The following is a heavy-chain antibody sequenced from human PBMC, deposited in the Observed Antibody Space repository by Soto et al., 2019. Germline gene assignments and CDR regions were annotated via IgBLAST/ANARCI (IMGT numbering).Heavy chain of an antibody. CDR3: TTVLYGSGSSRFDY. V-gene: IGHV3-15*01. D-gene: IGHD3-10*01. Sequence: GGSLRLSCAASGFTFSNAWMSWVRQAPGKGLEWVGRIKSKTDGGTTDYAAPVKGRFTISRDDSKNTLYLQMNSLKTEDTAVYYCTTVLYGSGSSRFDYWGQGTLVTVSS. CDR2: IKSKTDGGTT. CDR1: GFTFSNAW. J-gene: IGHJ4*02.